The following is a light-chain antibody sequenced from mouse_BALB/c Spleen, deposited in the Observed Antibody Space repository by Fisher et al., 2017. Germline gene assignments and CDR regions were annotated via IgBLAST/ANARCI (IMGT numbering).Light chain of an antibody. Sequence: IVLTQTPAIMSASPGEKVTISCSASSSVSYMYWYQQKPGSSPKPWIYRTSNLASGVPARFSGSGSGNSYSLTISSMEAENAATYYCHQRSSYQTFGGGTKLEIK. J-gene: IGKJ1*01. V-gene: IGKV4-61*01. CDR2: RTS. CDR3: HQRSSYQT. CDR1: SSVSY.